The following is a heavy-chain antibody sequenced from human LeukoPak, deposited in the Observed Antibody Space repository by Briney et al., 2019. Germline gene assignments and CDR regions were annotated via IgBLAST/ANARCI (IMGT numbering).Heavy chain of an antibody. J-gene: IGHJ4*02. Sequence: GGSLRLSCAASGFTVSNNFMNWVRQAPGKGLEWVSVIYSGGATYYADSVKGRFTISRDNSKNTLYLQMNFLRAEDTAVYYCAKARGSDYGDYVIFDYWGQGTLVTVSS. CDR3: AKARGSDYGDYVIFDY. D-gene: IGHD4-17*01. CDR2: IYSGGAT. CDR1: GFTVSNNF. V-gene: IGHV3-53*01.